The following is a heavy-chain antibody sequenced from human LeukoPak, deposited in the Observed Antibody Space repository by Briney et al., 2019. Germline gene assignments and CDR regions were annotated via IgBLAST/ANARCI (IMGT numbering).Heavy chain of an antibody. V-gene: IGHV3-9*01. Sequence: GRSLRLSCAASGFTFDDYAMHWVRQAPGKGLEWVSGISWNSGSIGYADSVKVRFTISRDNAKNSLYLQMNSLRAEDTALYYCAKGGNYYDSSGYLGSPQHWGQGTLVTVSS. CDR3: AKGGNYYDSSGYLGSPQH. CDR2: ISWNSGSI. J-gene: IGHJ1*01. D-gene: IGHD3-22*01. CDR1: GFTFDDYA.